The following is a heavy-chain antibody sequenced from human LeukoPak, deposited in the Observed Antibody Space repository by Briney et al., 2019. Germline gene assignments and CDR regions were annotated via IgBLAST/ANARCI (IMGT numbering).Heavy chain of an antibody. V-gene: IGHV3-48*04. CDR2: ISSSGSTI. CDR1: RFTFSTYW. Sequence: GGSLRLSCAASRFTFSTYWMTWVRQAPGKGLEWVSYISSSGSTIYYADSVKGRFTISRDNTKSSLSLQMNSLTAEDTAFYYCARGGSNGYNWFDPWGQGTLVTVSS. CDR3: ARGGSNGYNWFDP. D-gene: IGHD3-22*01. J-gene: IGHJ5*02.